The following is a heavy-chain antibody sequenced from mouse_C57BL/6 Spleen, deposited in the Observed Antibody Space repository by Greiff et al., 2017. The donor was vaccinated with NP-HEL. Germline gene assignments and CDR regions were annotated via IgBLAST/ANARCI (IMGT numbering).Heavy chain of an antibody. CDR3: ARPYYGSSSWFAY. V-gene: IGHV5-17*01. D-gene: IGHD1-1*01. CDR1: GFTFSDYG. J-gene: IGHJ3*01. CDR2: ISSGSSTI. Sequence: EVQVVESGGGLVKPGGSLKLSCAASGFTFSDYGMHWVRQAPEQGLEWVAYISSGSSTIYYADTVKGRFTISRDNAKNTLFLQLTSLRSEDTAMYYCARPYYGSSSWFAYWGKGTLVTVSA.